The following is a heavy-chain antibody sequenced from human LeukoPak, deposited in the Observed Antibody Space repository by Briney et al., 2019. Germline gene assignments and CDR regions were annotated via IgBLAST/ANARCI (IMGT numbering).Heavy chain of an antibody. Sequence: KPSETLSLTCTVSGGSISSSSYYWGWIRQPPVNGLEWIGSIYYSGSTYYNPSLKSRVTISVDTSKNQFSLKLSSVTAADTAVYYCARLRSLLWFGELNDWGQGTLVTVSS. D-gene: IGHD3-10*01. V-gene: IGHV4-39*01. J-gene: IGHJ4*02. CDR1: GGSISSSSYY. CDR2: IYYSGST. CDR3: ARLRSLLWFGELND.